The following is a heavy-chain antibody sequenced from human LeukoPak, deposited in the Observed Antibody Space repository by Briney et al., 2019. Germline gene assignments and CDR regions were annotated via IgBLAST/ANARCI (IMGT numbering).Heavy chain of an antibody. D-gene: IGHD2/OR15-2a*01. J-gene: IGHJ3*02. V-gene: IGHV4-34*01. CDR3: RYYNRGAESGSPAFDT. CDR2: INHSGST. CDR1: GGSFSGYY. Sequence: SETLSLTCAVYGGSFSGYYWSWIRQPPGEGLEWIGEINHSGSTNYNPSLRSRVTISLDTSKNQFSLKLSSVTVADTAVYYCRYYNRGAESGSPAFDTWGFGKMVTVSS.